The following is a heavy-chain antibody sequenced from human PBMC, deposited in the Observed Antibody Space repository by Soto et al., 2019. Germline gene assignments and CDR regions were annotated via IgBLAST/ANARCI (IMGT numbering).Heavy chain of an antibody. V-gene: IGHV1-8*01. J-gene: IGHJ5*02. CDR2: MNPGSGDT. Sequence: ASVKVSCKASGYTFTNNDVSWVRQATGQGLEWMGWMNPGSGDTGYAQKFQGRLTMTRDISIATAYMQLNSLKIDDTAVYYCAREVVETSSLWLDPWGQGTLVTVSS. CDR1: GYTFTNND. D-gene: IGHD6-6*01. CDR3: AREVVETSSLWLDP.